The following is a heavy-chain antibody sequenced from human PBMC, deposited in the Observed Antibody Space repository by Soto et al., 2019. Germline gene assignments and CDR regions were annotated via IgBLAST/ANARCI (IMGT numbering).Heavy chain of an antibody. CDR2: IKSKADGGTT. CDR1: GFTFGNYD. Sequence: GGSLRLSCAASGFTFGNYDMSWVRQAPGKGLEWVGRIKSKADGGTTDYAAPVKGRFTISRDNSKNTLYLQMNSPKTEDTAVYYCVAIFGVVPSYYYGMDVWGQRTTVTVSS. V-gene: IGHV3-15*01. D-gene: IGHD3-3*01. J-gene: IGHJ6*02. CDR3: VAIFGVVPSYYYGMDV.